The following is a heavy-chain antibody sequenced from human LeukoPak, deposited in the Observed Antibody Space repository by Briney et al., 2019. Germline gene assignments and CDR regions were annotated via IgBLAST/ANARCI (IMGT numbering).Heavy chain of an antibody. CDR2: ISGSGGST. V-gene: IGHV3-23*01. J-gene: IGHJ4*02. CDR1: GFTVSNNY. D-gene: IGHD3-10*01. Sequence: GGSLRLSCTASGFTVSNNYMSWVRQAPGKGLEWISSISGSGGSTYYADSVKGRFTISRDNSKNTLYLQMNSLRAEDTAVYYCAKDYKGVWLAYGSGSLESDYWGQGTLVAVSS. CDR3: AKDYKGVWLAYGSGSLESDY.